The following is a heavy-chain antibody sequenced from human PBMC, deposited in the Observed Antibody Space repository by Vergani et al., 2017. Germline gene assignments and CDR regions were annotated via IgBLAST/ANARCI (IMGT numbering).Heavy chain of an antibody. V-gene: IGHV3-33*01. Sequence: QVQLVESGGGVFQPGRSLRLSCAASGFTFYQYGMHCVRQAPGKGLEWVAVTWYDGNNKQYADAVKGRFTISRDNSKSTMYLQMNSLRDEDTGVYYCARDLRLLYNRFDPWGQGTLVTVSS. CDR2: TWYDGNNK. CDR3: ARDLRLLYNRFDP. CDR1: GFTFYQYG. D-gene: IGHD1-14*01. J-gene: IGHJ5*02.